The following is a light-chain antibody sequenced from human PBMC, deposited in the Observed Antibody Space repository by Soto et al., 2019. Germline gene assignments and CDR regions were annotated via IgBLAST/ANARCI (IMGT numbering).Light chain of an antibody. CDR2: EVS. CDR3: SSYTSSSTSYV. Sequence: QSALTQPASVSGSPGQSITISCTGTSSDVGGYNYVSWYKQHPGKAPKLMIYEVSNRPSGVSNRCSGSKSGNTASLTISGLQAEDEADYYCSSYTSSSTSYVFGTGTKVTVL. V-gene: IGLV2-14*01. J-gene: IGLJ1*01. CDR1: SSDVGGYNY.